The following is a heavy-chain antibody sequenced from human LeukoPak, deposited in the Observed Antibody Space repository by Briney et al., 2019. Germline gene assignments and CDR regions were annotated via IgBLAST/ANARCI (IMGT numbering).Heavy chain of an antibody. CDR2: IYDSGTT. J-gene: IGHJ5*02. V-gene: IGHV4-30-4*02. D-gene: IGHD2/OR15-2a*01. CDR3: ARYRCTTATCGFDP. Sequence: PPETMSLTCTVSGGSIASNDHYWSWLRQPPGKGLEWIGNIYDSGTTYYDPSLKSRVSISVDTSKSQFSLNLSSVTAADTAVYYCARYRCTTATCGFDPWGQGALVTVSS. CDR1: GGSIASNDHY.